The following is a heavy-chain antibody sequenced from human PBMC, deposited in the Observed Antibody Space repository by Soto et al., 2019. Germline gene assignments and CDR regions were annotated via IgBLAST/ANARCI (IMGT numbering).Heavy chain of an antibody. CDR3: TRDFQGPLDYGMDV. CDR2: VKYDGSQT. CDR1: GFTFSSYW. Sequence: GGSLRLSCADSGFTFSSYWMSWVRQAPGKGLEWVANVKYDGSQTYYVGSVKGRFTISRDNAKNSLYLQRHSRRAEDTAVYYCTRDFQGPLDYGMDVWGQGPTVAVYS. J-gene: IGHJ6*02. D-gene: IGHD1-1*01. V-gene: IGHV3-7*01.